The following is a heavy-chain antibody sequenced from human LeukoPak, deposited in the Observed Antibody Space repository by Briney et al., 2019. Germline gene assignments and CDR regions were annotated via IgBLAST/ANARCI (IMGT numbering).Heavy chain of an antibody. Sequence: GGSLRLSCAASGFTFSSYAMSWVRQAPGKGLEWVSAISGSGGSTYYADSVKGRFTISRDNSKNTLYLQMNSLRAEDTAVYYCTRDSGDYDILTGSPFDYWGQGTLVTVSS. J-gene: IGHJ4*02. V-gene: IGHV3-23*01. CDR3: TRDSGDYDILTGSPFDY. CDR2: ISGSGGST. D-gene: IGHD3-9*01. CDR1: GFTFSSYA.